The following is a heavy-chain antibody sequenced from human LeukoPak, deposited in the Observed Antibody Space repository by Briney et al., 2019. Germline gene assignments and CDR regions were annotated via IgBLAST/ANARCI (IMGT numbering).Heavy chain of an antibody. CDR1: GYTFTSYY. CDR2: INPSGGST. Sequence: ASVKVSCRASGYTFTSYYMHWVRQAPGQGLEWMGIINPSGGSTSYAQKFQGRVTMTRDTSTSTVYMELSSLRSEDTAVYYCARDSSPVGATKHYYYYYGMDVWGQGTTVTVSS. CDR3: ARDSSPVGATKHYYYYYGMDV. J-gene: IGHJ6*02. V-gene: IGHV1-46*01. D-gene: IGHD1-26*01.